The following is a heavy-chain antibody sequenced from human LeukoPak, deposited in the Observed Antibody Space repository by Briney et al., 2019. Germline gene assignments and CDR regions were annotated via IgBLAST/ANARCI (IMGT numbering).Heavy chain of an antibody. CDR3: ARLYFDWPDWYFDL. CDR2: IYYSGST. Sequence: SETLSLTFTVSGGSISSYYWSWIRQPPGKGLEWIGYIYYSGSTNYNPSLKSRVTISVDTSKNQFSLKLSSVAAADTAVYYCARLYFDWPDWYFDLWGRGTLVTVSS. CDR1: GGSISSYY. D-gene: IGHD3-9*01. J-gene: IGHJ2*01. V-gene: IGHV4-59*01.